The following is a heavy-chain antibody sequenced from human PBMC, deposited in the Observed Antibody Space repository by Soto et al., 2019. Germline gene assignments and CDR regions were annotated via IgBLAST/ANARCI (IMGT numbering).Heavy chain of an antibody. CDR1: GFTFSSSA. CDR2: ISGRGDST. V-gene: IGHV3-23*01. J-gene: IGHJ6*02. Sequence: GGSLRLSCAASGFTFSSSAMSWVRQAPGKGLEWVSSISGRGDSTYYADSVKGRFTISRDNSKNTLYLQMNSLRAEDTAVYYCAAAKGNYYYGMDVWGHGTTVTVSS. CDR3: AAAKGNYYYGMDV. D-gene: IGHD6-13*01.